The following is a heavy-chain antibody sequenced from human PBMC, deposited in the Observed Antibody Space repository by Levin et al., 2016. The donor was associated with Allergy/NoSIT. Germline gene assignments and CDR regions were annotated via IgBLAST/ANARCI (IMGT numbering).Heavy chain of an antibody. D-gene: IGHD3-10*01. CDR2: IIPILGIA. V-gene: IGHV1-69*02. Sequence: SVKVSCKASGGTFSSYTISWVRQAPGQGLEWMGRIIPILGIANYAQKFQGRVTITADKSTSTAYMELSSLRSEDTAVYYCARGTTRNGYYGSGSYGNWFDPWGQGTLVTVSS. J-gene: IGHJ5*01. CDR3: ARGTTRNGYYGSGSYGNWFDP. CDR1: GGTFSSYT.